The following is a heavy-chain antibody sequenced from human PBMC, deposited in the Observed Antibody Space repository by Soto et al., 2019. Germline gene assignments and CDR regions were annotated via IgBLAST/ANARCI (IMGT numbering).Heavy chain of an antibody. J-gene: IGHJ4*02. Sequence: ASVKVSCKTSGYTFTSYAMHWVRQAPGQRLEWMGWINAGNGNTKYSQKFQGRVTITRDTSASTAYMELSSLRSEDTAVYYCARDRGPVVVITYFDYWGQGTLVTVSS. CDR1: GYTFTSYA. CDR3: ARDRGPVVVITYFDY. CDR2: INAGNGNT. D-gene: IGHD3-22*01. V-gene: IGHV1-3*01.